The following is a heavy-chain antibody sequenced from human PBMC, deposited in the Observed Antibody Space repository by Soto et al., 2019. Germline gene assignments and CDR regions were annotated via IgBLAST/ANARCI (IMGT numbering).Heavy chain of an antibody. CDR3: ARAKESCSSSWRRHFDY. V-gene: IGHV3-30*09. CDR1: GFTFSNYA. D-gene: IGHD6-13*01. CDR2: ISYDGSNK. J-gene: IGHJ4*02. Sequence: GGSLRLSCAASGFTFSNYAMHWVRQAPGKGLERKGLGWVAVISYDGSNKYYADSVKGRVAISRDNSKYTLYLQMNSLRAEDTAVYYCARAKESCSSSWRRHFDYWGQGTLVTVSS.